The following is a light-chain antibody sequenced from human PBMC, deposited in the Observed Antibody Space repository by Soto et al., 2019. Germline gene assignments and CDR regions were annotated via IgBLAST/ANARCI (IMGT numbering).Light chain of an antibody. CDR3: QRYNSYLT. V-gene: IGKV1-5*01. Sequence: DIQMTQSPATLSASLGDRVTITCRASQSISSWLAWYQQKPGKAPKLLIYDASSLASGVPSRFSGSGSGPAFTLTISSLQPDDFATYYCQRYNSYLTFGQGTRLEIK. CDR1: QSISSW. CDR2: DAS. J-gene: IGKJ5*01.